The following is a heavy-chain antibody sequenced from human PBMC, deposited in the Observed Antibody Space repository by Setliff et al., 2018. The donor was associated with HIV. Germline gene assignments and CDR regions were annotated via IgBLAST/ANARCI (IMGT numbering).Heavy chain of an antibody. V-gene: IGHV4-39*07. Sequence: SETLSLTCTVSGGSISSSSYCWGWIRQPPGKGLEWIGSIYYSGSTYYNPSLKSQVTISVDTSKNQFSLKMKSVTAADAAVYFCARRRSPPSGFYSKYYMDVWGKGTTVTAP. CDR1: GGSISSSSYC. D-gene: IGHD3-3*01. CDR3: ARRRSPPSGFYSKYYMDV. CDR2: IYYSGST. J-gene: IGHJ6*03.